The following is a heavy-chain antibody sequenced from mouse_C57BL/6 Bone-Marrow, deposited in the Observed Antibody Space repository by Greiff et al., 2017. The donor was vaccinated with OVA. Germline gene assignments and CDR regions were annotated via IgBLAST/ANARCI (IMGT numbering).Heavy chain of an antibody. CDR1: GYSFTGYY. CDR3: ARGGTSAFAY. Sequence: EVQLQESGPELVKPGASVKISCKASGYSFTGYYMNWVKQSPEKSLEWIGEINPSTGGTTYNQKFKAKATLTVDKSSSTAYMHLKSLTSEDSAVYYCARGGTSAFAYGGQGTLVTVSA. D-gene: IGHD3-3*01. V-gene: IGHV1-42*01. CDR2: INPSTGGT. J-gene: IGHJ3*01.